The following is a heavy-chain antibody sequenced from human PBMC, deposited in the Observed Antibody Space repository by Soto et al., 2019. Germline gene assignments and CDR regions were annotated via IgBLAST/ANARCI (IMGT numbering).Heavy chain of an antibody. CDR2: TYYRSNWQN. J-gene: IGHJ5*02. Sequence: SQTLSLTCAISGDSVSSNSAAWNWIRQSPSRGLEWRGRTYYRSNWQNGYAVSLRSRITINPATSKNQFPPQVHSVTPEETAAHYCARHRHCSSTSYSVSSWFDPWGQGTLVTVSS. V-gene: IGHV6-1*01. CDR3: ARHRHCSSTSYSVSSWFDP. D-gene: IGHD2-2*01. CDR1: GDSVSSNSAA.